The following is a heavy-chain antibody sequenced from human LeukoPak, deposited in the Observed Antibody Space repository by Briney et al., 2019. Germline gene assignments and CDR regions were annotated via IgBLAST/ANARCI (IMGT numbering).Heavy chain of an antibody. D-gene: IGHD3-10*01. CDR1: GYTFTSYY. J-gene: IGHJ4*02. Sequence: ASVTVSCKASGYTFTSYYMHWVRQAPGQGLEWMGWINPNSGGTNHAQKFQGRVTMTRDTSISTAYMELSRLRSDDTAVYYCARDRPLDADDYYGFYYFDYWGQGTLVTVSS. V-gene: IGHV1-2*02. CDR3: ARDRPLDADDYYGFYYFDY. CDR2: INPNSGGT.